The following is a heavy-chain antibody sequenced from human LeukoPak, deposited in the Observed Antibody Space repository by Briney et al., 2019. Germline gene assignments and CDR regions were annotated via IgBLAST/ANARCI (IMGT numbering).Heavy chain of an antibody. CDR2: TNGDGSDT. J-gene: IGHJ4*02. CDR3: VRDGEYSHGIDFDY. V-gene: IGHV3-74*01. CDR1: GFTLSNSW. D-gene: IGHD5-18*01. Sequence: GGSLRLSCAASGFTLSNSWMHWVRQAPGKGLVLVSRTNGDGSDTSYADSVKGRFTISRDSATNTLYLQMNSLRAEDTAIYYCVRDGEYSHGIDFDYWGQGTLVTVSP.